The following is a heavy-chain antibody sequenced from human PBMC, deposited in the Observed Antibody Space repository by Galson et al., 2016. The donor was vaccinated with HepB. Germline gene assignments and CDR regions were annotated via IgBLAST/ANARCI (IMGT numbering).Heavy chain of an antibody. CDR3: ARRGPRHGRAPRHGDYDYFDS. D-gene: IGHD4-17*01. V-gene: IGHV3-30*04. J-gene: IGHJ4*02. Sequence: SLRLSCAASGFTFGSSAMHWVRQAPGKGLEWVAVISKDGRNKYYADSVGGRFTVSRDNSSNTLFLQMNTLRAEDTAVYYCARRGPRHGRAPRHGDYDYFDSWGQGTLVTISS. CDR1: GFTFGSSA. CDR2: ISKDGRNK.